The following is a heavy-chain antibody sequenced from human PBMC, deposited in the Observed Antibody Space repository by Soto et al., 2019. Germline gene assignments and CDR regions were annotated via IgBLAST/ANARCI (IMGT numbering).Heavy chain of an antibody. CDR3: ARTVPLHSGQATIYYFDY. CDR1: GGTFSSYA. Sequence: SVKVSCKASGGTFSSYAISWVRQAPGQGLEWMGGIIPIFGTANYAQKFQGRVTITADESTSTAYMELSSLRSEDTAVYYCARTVPLHSGQATIYYFDYWGQGTLVTVSS. V-gene: IGHV1-69*13. J-gene: IGHJ4*02. CDR2: IIPIFGTA. D-gene: IGHD1-26*01.